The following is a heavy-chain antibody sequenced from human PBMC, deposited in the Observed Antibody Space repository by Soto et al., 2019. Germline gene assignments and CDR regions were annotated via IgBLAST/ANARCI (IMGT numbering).Heavy chain of an antibody. V-gene: IGHV3-30*04. CDR1: GFTFSSYA. CDR2: ISSDGRNT. J-gene: IGHJ4*02. CDR3: ARDLLYDDWSGSLDY. Sequence: GGSLRLSCEASGFTFSSYAMHWVRLAPGKGLVWVAVISSDGRNTYYADSVKGRFTISGDNSKNTLYLQMNSLRGEDTAVYYCARDLLYDDWSGSLDYWGQGSLVTVSS. D-gene: IGHD3-3*01.